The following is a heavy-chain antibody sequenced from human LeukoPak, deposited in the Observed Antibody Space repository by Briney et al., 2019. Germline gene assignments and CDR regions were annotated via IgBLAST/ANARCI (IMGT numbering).Heavy chain of an antibody. D-gene: IGHD5-12*01. CDR2: INPNSGGT. CDR3: ARGGISSKSGYKGYYYYYMDV. CDR1: GYTFTDYY. V-gene: IGHV1-2*02. Sequence: ASVKVSCKASGYTFTDYYMHWVRQAPGQGLEWMGWINPNSGGTNYAQKFQGRVTMTRDTSISTAYMELSRLRSDDTAVYYCARGGISSKSGYKGYYYYYMDVWGKGTTVTVSS. J-gene: IGHJ6*03.